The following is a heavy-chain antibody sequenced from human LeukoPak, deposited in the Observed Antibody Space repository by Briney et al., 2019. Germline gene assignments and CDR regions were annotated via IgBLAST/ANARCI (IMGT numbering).Heavy chain of an antibody. J-gene: IGHJ3*02. CDR2: INPKSGGT. Sequence: ASVKVSCKASGYTFTDYFMNWVRQAPGQGLEWMGWINPKSGGTVYAQKFQCRVTMTRDTSSSTAYMELSRLRFDDTVVYYCARGPRITIFGVVMANDAFDIWGQGTMVTVSS. D-gene: IGHD3-3*01. V-gene: IGHV1-2*02. CDR1: GYTFTDYF. CDR3: ARGPRITIFGVVMANDAFDI.